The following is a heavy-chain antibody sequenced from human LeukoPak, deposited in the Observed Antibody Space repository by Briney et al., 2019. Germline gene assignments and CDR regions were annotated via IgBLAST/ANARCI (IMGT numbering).Heavy chain of an antibody. CDR1: GFIFSSYG. Sequence: PGGSLRLSCAASGFIFSSYGMHWVRQAPGKGLEWVAVISYDGSNKYYADSVKGRFTISRDNSKNTLYLQMNSLRAEDTAVYYCAKLSTGYSSSWYDYWGQGTLVTVSS. D-gene: IGHD6-13*01. J-gene: IGHJ4*02. V-gene: IGHV3-30*18. CDR2: ISYDGSNK. CDR3: AKLSTGYSSSWYDY.